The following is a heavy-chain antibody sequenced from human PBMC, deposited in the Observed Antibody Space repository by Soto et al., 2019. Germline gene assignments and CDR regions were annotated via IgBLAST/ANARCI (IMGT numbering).Heavy chain of an antibody. CDR3: AKDRETSVSYGSDWVGAFDI. CDR2: ISGSGGT. J-gene: IGHJ3*02. D-gene: IGHD1-26*01. CDR1: GFTFSSYA. V-gene: IGHV3-23*01. Sequence: GGSLRLSCAASGFTFSSYAMSWVRQAPGKGLEWVSTISGSGGTYYADSVKGRFTISRDNSKNTLYLQMYSLRAEDRALYYCAKDRETSVSYGSDWVGAFDIWGQGTMVTGSS.